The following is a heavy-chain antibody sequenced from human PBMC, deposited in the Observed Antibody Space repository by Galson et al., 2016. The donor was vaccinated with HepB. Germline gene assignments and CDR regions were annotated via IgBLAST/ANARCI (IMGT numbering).Heavy chain of an antibody. CDR3: ATGGGTYWSFDL. V-gene: IGHV4-59*03. Sequence: SETLSLTCTVSGGAISAYHWSWIRQPPGKGLEWIGYISYGGSTTYNPPLKSRVTISVDTSKNELSLRLASVPTADTAVYYCATGGGTYWSFDLWGRGTLVGVSS. CDR1: GGAISAYH. D-gene: IGHD3-16*01. CDR2: ISYGGST. J-gene: IGHJ2*01.